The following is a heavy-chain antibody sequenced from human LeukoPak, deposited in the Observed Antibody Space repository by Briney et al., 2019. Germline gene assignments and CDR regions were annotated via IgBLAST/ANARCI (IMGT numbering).Heavy chain of an antibody. CDR1: GGSFSGHY. Sequence: PSETLSLTCAVSGGSFSGHYWNWIRQPPGKGLEWIGEINHGGSTNYNPPLKSRVTISVDKSKNQFSLKPSSVTAADTAVYYCARDGMGVDYWGQGTLVTVSS. J-gene: IGHJ4*02. CDR3: ARDGMGVDY. D-gene: IGHD3-16*01. CDR2: INHGGST. V-gene: IGHV4-34*01.